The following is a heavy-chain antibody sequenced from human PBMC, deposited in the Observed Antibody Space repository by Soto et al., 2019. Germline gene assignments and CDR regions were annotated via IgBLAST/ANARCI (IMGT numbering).Heavy chain of an antibody. CDR2: ISGSGGST. V-gene: IGHV3-23*01. CDR1: GFTFSSYA. J-gene: IGHJ4*02. CDR3: AKQYPYSSYGRDGPFDY. D-gene: IGHD4-4*01. Sequence: GGSLRLSCAASGFTFSSYAMSWVRQAPGKGLEWVSAISGSGGSTYYADSVKGRFTISRDNSKNTLYLQMNSLRAEDTAVYYCAKQYPYSSYGRDGPFDYWGQGTLVTVSS.